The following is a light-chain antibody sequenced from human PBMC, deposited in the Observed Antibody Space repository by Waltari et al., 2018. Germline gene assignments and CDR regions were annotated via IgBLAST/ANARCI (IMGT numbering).Light chain of an antibody. CDR2: EVS. V-gene: IGLV2-8*01. J-gene: IGLJ2*01. Sequence: QSALTQPPSASGSLGQSVTISCTGTSSDVGGYNYVSWYQQHPGKAPKLMIYEVSKRPAGVPDRFSGSKSGNTASLTVSGLQAEDEADYYCSSYAGSNSPVVFGGGTKLTVL. CDR1: SSDVGGYNY. CDR3: SSYAGSNSPVV.